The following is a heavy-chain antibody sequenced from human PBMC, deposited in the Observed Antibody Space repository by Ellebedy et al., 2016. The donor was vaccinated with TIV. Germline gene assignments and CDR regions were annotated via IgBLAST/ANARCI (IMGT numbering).Heavy chain of an antibody. V-gene: IGHV5-51*01. J-gene: IGHJ3*02. CDR2: IYPGDSDT. CDR3: AIEGTIFGVAPGSWDAFDI. Sequence: GESLKISCKGSGYSFTSYWIGWVRQMPGKGLEWMGIIYPGDSDTRYSPSFQGQVTISADKSISTAYLQWSSLKASDTAMYYCAIEGTIFGVAPGSWDAFDIWGQGTMVTVSS. D-gene: IGHD3-3*01. CDR1: GYSFTSYW.